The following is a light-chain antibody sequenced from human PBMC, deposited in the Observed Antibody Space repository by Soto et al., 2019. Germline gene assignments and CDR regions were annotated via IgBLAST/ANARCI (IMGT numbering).Light chain of an antibody. CDR2: MGS. CDR1: QSLLHSNGYKY. V-gene: IGKV2-28*01. CDR3: MQALQTPNT. Sequence: DLVMTQSPLSLPVTPGEPASISCRSSQSLLHSNGYKYLDWYLQKPGQSPQLLIYMGSNRASGVPDRFSGSGSGTDFTLKISRVEAEDVGVYYCMQALQTPNTFGQGTKLEIK. J-gene: IGKJ2*01.